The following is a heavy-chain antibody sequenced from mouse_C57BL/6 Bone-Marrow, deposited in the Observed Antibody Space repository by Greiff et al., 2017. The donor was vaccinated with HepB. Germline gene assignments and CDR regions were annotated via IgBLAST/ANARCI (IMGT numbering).Heavy chain of an antibody. Sequence: QVQLKQSGAELVKPGASVKMSCKASGYTFTSYWITWVKQRPGQGLEWIGDIYPGSGSTNYNEKFKSKATLTVDTSSSTAYMQLSSLTSEDSAVYYCYGYDGAWFAYWGQGTLVTVSA. D-gene: IGHD2-2*01. CDR1: GYTFTSYW. V-gene: IGHV1-55*01. CDR2: IYPGSGST. CDR3: YGYDGAWFAY. J-gene: IGHJ3*01.